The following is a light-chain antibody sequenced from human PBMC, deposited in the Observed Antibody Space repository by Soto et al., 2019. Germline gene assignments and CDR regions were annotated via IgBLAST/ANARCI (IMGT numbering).Light chain of an antibody. CDR1: QSLSSR. CDR2: DAS. CDR3: QQYNSYLYT. J-gene: IGKJ2*01. Sequence: DIQMTQSPSTLSASVGERVTITCRASQSLSSRLAWYQQKPGKAPQLLIYDASSLESGVPSRFSGCGSGTEFTLTISILQPDVFATYYCQQYNSYLYTFGQGTKLEIK. V-gene: IGKV1-5*01.